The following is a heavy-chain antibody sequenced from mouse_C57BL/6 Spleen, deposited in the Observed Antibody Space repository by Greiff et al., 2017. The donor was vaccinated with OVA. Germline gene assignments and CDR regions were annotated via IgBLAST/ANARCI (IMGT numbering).Heavy chain of an antibody. V-gene: IGHV2-9-1*01. CDR1: GFSLTSYA. CDR2: IWPGGGT. CDR3: ARGRTYAMDY. Sequence: VKLVESGPGLVAPSQSLSITCTVSGFSLTSYAISWVRQPPGKGLEWLGVIWPGGGTTYNSALKSRLSISKDNSKSQVFIKMSSLQTDDTARYYCARGRTYAMDYWGQGTSVTVSS. J-gene: IGHJ4*01.